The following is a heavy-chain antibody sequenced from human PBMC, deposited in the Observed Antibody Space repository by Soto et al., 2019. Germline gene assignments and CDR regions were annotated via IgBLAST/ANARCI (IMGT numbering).Heavy chain of an antibody. J-gene: IGHJ4*02. Sequence: QVQLVQSGAEVKKPGASVKVSCKASGYTFTSYGISWVRQAPGQGLEWMGWISAYNGNTNYAQKVQGRVTMTTDTSTSTAYRELRSMRSDDSAVYYCARDRGSSGQSTDYWGEGTLVTVSS. CDR1: GYTFTSYG. CDR3: ARDRGSSGQSTDY. D-gene: IGHD6-19*01. CDR2: ISAYNGNT. V-gene: IGHV1-18*01.